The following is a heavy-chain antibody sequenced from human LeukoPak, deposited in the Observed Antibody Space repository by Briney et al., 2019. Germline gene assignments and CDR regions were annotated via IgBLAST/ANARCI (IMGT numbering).Heavy chain of an antibody. CDR3: ARAKWELSAFDI. CDR1: GFTVSSNY. CDR2: IYSGGST. J-gene: IGHJ3*02. V-gene: IGHV3-53*01. Sequence: GGSLRLSCAASGFTVSSNYMSWVRQAPGKGLEWVSVIYSGGSTYYADSVKGRFTISRDNSKNTLYLQMNSLRAEDTAVYYCARAKWELSAFDIWGQGTTVTVSS. D-gene: IGHD1-26*01.